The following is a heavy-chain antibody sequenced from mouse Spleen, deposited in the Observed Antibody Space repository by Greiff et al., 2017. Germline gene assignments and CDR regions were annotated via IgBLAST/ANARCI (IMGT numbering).Heavy chain of an antibody. CDR3: AREVYYGYDDAHYFDY. Sequence: QVQLQQPGAELVRPGSSVKLSCKASGYTFTSYWMDWVKQRPGQGLEWIGNIYPSDSETHYNQKFKDKATLTVDKSSSTAYMQLSSLTSEDSAVYYCAREVYYGYDDAHYFDYWGQGTTLTVSS. D-gene: IGHD2-2*01. J-gene: IGHJ2*01. CDR1: GYTFTSYW. CDR2: IYPSDSET. V-gene: IGHV1-61*01.